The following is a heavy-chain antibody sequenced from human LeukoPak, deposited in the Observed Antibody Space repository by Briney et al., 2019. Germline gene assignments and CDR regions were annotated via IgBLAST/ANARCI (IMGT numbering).Heavy chain of an antibody. Sequence: GGSLRLSCAASGFSFSDYAVVWVRQAPRKGLEWVSGISSGGHDATFYADSVKGRFTVSRDNTKNTLYLQMNFLRVEDTALYYCAKDGLSYDTSTQIYHVDQWGPGTLVTVSS. D-gene: IGHD3-22*01. CDR3: AKDGLSYDTSTQIYHVDQ. V-gene: IGHV3-23*01. CDR2: ISSGGHDAT. CDR1: GFSFSDYA. J-gene: IGHJ1*01.